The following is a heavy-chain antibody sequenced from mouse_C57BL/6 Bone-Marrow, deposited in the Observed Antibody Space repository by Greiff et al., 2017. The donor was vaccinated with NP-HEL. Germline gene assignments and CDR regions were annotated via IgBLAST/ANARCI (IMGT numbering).Heavy chain of an antibody. CDR2: IYPGSGNN. D-gene: IGHD1-1*01. CDR1: GYTFTDYY. CDR3: AREKSTVVADY. V-gene: IGHV1-76*01. J-gene: IGHJ2*01. Sequence: VQLQQSGAELVRPGASVKLSCKASGYTFTDYYINWVKQRPGQGLAWIARIYPGSGNNYYNEKFKGKATLTAEKSSSTAYMQLSSLTSEDSAVYFCAREKSTVVADYWGQGTTLTVSS.